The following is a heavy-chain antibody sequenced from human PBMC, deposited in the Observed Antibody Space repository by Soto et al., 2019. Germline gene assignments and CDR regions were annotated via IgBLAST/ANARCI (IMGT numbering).Heavy chain of an antibody. Sequence: SETLSLTCTVSGGSISVSDNFWGWIRQPPGKGLEWIGSIYYSGSTHYNPSLKSRVTISVDTSKNQFSLNLSSVTAADTAVYYCASNSKYYDVLTGYYLPAAFDIWGQGTMVT. CDR2: IYYSGST. CDR3: ASNSKYYDVLTGYYLPAAFDI. CDR1: GGSISVSDNF. D-gene: IGHD3-9*01. J-gene: IGHJ3*02. V-gene: IGHV4-39*01.